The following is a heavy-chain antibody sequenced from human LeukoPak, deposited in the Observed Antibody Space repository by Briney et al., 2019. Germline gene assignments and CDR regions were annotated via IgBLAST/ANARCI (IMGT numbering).Heavy chain of an antibody. CDR1: GGSISSSNW. CDR2: IYHSGST. CDR3: ARHSLLVNFDY. D-gene: IGHD2-21*01. J-gene: IGHJ4*02. V-gene: IGHV4-4*02. Sequence: SETLSLTCAVSGGSISSSNWWSWVRQPPGKGLEWIGEIYHSGSTNYNPSLKSRVTISVDKSKNQSSLKLSSVAAADTAVYYCARHSLLVNFDYWGQGTLVTVSS.